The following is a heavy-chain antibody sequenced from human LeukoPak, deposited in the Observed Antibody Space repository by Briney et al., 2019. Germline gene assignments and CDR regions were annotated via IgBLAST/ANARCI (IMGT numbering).Heavy chain of an antibody. V-gene: IGHV3-7*01. Sequence: PGGSLRLSCAASGFTFSSYWKSWVRQAPGKGLEWVANIKQDGSEKYYVDSVKGRFTISRDNAKNSLYLQMNSLRAEDTAVYYCARDKTGGFDYWGQGTLVTVSS. CDR2: IKQDGSEK. CDR1: GFTFSSYW. D-gene: IGHD1-1*01. J-gene: IGHJ4*02. CDR3: ARDKTGGFDY.